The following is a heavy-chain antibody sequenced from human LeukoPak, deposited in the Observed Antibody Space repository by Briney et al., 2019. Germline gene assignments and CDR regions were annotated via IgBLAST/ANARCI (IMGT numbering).Heavy chain of an antibody. CDR1: GYSFTDYY. V-gene: IGHV1-2*02. D-gene: IGHD2-21*01. J-gene: IGHJ5*02. CDR2: INPSSGGT. Sequence: ASVKVSCKTSGYSFTDYYMHWVRQAPGQGLEWMGWINPSSGGTSSAQKFQGRITMTRDTSITTVYMEVRWLTSDDTAVYYCARADRLHGGPYLIGPWGQGTLVTVSS. CDR3: ARADRLHGGPYLIGP.